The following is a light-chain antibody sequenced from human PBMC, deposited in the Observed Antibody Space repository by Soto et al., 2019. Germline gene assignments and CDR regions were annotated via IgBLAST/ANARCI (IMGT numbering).Light chain of an antibody. CDR2: GAS. J-gene: IGKJ1*01. CDR1: QSVSSN. V-gene: IGKV3-20*01. Sequence: EIVMTQSPATLSVSPVGRATLSCRASQSVSSNLAWYQQKPGQGPRLLIYGASTRASGIPDRFSGSGSGTDFTLTISRMEPEDFAVYCCQQYGSSPRTCGQGTKVDIK. CDR3: QQYGSSPRT.